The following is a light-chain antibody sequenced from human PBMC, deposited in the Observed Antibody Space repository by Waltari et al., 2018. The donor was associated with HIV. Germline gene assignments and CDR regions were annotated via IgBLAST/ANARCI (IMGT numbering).Light chain of an antibody. Sequence: DVQMTQSPSTLSAGVGDKVTITCRASQIINNWLAWYQQKPGKPPKLLIYKTSYLESGVPSRFSGSGSGAVFTLMSDGLQPDDFATYYCQQYNSHSYAFGQGTKVDVK. CDR2: KTS. CDR3: QQYNSHSYA. CDR1: QIINNW. J-gene: IGKJ2*01. V-gene: IGKV1-5*03.